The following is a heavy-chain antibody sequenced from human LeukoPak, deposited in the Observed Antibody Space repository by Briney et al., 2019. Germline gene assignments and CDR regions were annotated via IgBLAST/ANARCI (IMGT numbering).Heavy chain of an antibody. V-gene: IGHV1-2*06. J-gene: IGHJ2*01. D-gene: IGHD6-19*01. Sequence: ASVKVSCKASGYTFIDYYLHWLRQAPGQGLEWMGRINPNRGDTKPAQKFQGRVTMTRDTSISVAYMELSSLQSDDTAVYYCARNPDEHWLDESENWYFDLWGSGTLATVSS. CDR2: INPNRGDT. CDR3: ARNPDEHWLDESENWYFDL. CDR1: GYTFIDYY.